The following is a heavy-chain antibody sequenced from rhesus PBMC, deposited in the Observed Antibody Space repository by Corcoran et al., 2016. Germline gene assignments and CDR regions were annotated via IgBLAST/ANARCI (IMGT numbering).Heavy chain of an antibody. D-gene: IGHD6-31*01. Sequence: EVQLVESGGGLVQPGGSLRLSCAASGFTFSSYGMHWVRQAPGKGLEWVAVISYDGTKKYYADSVKGRFTLSRDNSKNTLSLQMNSLRPEDTAVYYCASSGYSSGSTPHYWGQGVLVTGSS. J-gene: IGHJ4*01. CDR3: ASSGYSSGSTPHY. V-gene: IGHV3-54*02. CDR2: ISYDGTKK. CDR1: GFTFSSYG.